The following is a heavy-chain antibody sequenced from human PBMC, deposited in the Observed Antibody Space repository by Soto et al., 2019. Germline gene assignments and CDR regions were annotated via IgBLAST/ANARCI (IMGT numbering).Heavy chain of an antibody. J-gene: IGHJ6*02. V-gene: IGHV1-18*01. CDR3: ARGRSYGMDV. Sequence: GASVKVSCKASGYGFTSYIITWMRQAPGQGLEWMGWISAFNGNTNYAQNLQGRVTMTTDTSTTTAYMELRSLRSDDTAVYYCARGRSYGMDVWGQGTAVTVSS. CDR2: ISAFNGNT. CDR1: GYGFTSYI.